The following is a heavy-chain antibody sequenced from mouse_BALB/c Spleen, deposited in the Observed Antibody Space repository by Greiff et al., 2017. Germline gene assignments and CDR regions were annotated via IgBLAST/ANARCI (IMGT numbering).Heavy chain of an antibody. CDR3: ARDYDYEAWFAY. CDR1: GFTFSGYT. Sequence: EVQLQESGGGLVQPGGSLKLSCAASGFTFSGYTMSWVRQTPEKRLEWVAYISNGGGSTYYPETVKGRFTISRDNAKNTLYLQMSSLKSEDTAMYYCARDYDYEAWFAYWGQGTLVTVSA. V-gene: IGHV5-12-2*01. J-gene: IGHJ3*01. D-gene: IGHD2-4*01. CDR2: ISNGGGST.